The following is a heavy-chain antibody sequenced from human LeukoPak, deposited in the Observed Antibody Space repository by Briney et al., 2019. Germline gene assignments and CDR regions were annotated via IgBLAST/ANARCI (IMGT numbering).Heavy chain of an antibody. CDR2: ISGSGDYT. D-gene: IGHD1-26*01. J-gene: IGHJ4*02. CDR1: GFTFSSYA. V-gene: IGHV3-23*01. CDR3: AKARGTYYFDY. Sequence: GGSLTLSCAASGFTFSSYAMSWVRQAPGKGLEWVSAISGSGDYTYYADSVKGRFTISRDNSKNTLYLQMNSLRAEDTAVYYCAKARGTYYFDYWGQGTLVTVSS.